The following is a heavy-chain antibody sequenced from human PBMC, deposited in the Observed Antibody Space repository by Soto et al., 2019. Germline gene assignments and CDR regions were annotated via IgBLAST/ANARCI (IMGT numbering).Heavy chain of an antibody. CDR2: IYSDGSGT. J-gene: IGHJ4*02. CDR3: ATLNSFGSDY. Sequence: EVQLVESGGGLVQPGGSLRLSCAASGFSFSNYWMHWVRQAPWKGLVWVSRIYSDGSGTMYADSVKGRFTISRDNAKSTLYLQMNSLRAEDTAVYYCATLNSFGSDYWGRGTLVTVSS. V-gene: IGHV3-74*03. D-gene: IGHD5-18*01. CDR1: GFSFSNYW.